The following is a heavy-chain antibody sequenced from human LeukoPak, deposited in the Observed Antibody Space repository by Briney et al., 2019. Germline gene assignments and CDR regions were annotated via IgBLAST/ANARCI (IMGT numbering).Heavy chain of an antibody. CDR1: GVSISSYY. J-gene: IGHJ4*02. CDR2: IYYGGST. D-gene: IGHD6-19*01. CDR3: ARAKGYSSGLDY. V-gene: IGHV4-59*01. Sequence: ASETLSLTCTVSGVSISSYYRSWIRQPPGKGLEWIGNIYYGGSTNYNPSLKSRVTILVDTSKNQFSLRLSSVTAADAAVFYCARAKGYSSGLDYWGQGTLVTVSS.